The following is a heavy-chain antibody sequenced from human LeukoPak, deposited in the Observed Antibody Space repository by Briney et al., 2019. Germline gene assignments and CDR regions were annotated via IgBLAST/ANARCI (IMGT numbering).Heavy chain of an antibody. J-gene: IGHJ6*03. D-gene: IGHD5-24*01. Sequence: ASVKVSCKASGYTFTGYYMHWVRQAPGQGLEWMRWINPNSGGTNYAQKFQGRVTMTRDTSTSTVYMELSSLRSEDTAVYYCASIDGYNYPPSYYMDVWGKGTTVTISS. V-gene: IGHV1-2*02. CDR2: INPNSGGT. CDR3: ASIDGYNYPPSYYMDV. CDR1: GYTFTGYY.